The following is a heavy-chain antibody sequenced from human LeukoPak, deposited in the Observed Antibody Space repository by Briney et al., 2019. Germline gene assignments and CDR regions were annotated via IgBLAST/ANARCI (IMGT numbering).Heavy chain of an antibody. CDR1: GLTFSNAW. CDR2: IKSKTDGGTA. Sequence: PGGSLRLSCAASGLTFSNAWMSWVRQAPGKGLQWVGRIKSKTDGGTADYATPVRGRFTISRDDSKNIMYLQMDSLETDDTAVYYCNAQLTRFTGYFDYWGQGSLVTVSS. J-gene: IGHJ4*02. CDR3: NAQLTRFTGYFDY. V-gene: IGHV3-15*01. D-gene: IGHD1-1*01.